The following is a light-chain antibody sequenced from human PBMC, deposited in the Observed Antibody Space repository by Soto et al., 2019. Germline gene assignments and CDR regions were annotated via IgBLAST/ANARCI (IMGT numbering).Light chain of an antibody. Sequence: EIVMTQSPATLSVSPGERATLSCRASQSVSRNLAWYQQKPGQAPRLLIYDASTRAADTPVRFSGSGSGTKFTLSISSLQSEDFAVYYCQQYNNWPITFRQGTRLEIK. J-gene: IGKJ5*01. CDR3: QQYNNWPIT. CDR2: DAS. V-gene: IGKV3D-15*01. CDR1: QSVSRN.